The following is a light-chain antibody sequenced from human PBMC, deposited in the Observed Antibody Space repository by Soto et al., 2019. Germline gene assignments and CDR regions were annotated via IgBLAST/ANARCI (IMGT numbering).Light chain of an antibody. CDR1: QSVSSNH. J-gene: IGKJ1*01. CDR2: GAS. CDR3: QQYDRSPTWT. V-gene: IGKV3-20*01. Sequence: IVLPQSPGTLSFSPGERATLSCRASQSVSSNHLAWYQQKPGQAPRLLIYGASSRATGTPDRFSGSGSGTDFTLTISRLEAEDFAVYYCQQYDRSPTWTFGQGTKVDI.